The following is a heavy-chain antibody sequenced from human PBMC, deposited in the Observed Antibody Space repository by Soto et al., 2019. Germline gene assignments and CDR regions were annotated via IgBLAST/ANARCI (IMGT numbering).Heavy chain of an antibody. J-gene: IGHJ6*02. CDR3: ARQNSYGYYYYGMDV. V-gene: IGHV5-51*01. CDR2: IYPSDSDT. Sequence: TGESLKISCKGSGYSFANYWIAWVRQMPGKGLEWMGIIYPSDSDTRYSPSFQGQVTISADKSISTAFLQWSSLKASDTAIYYCARQNSYGYYYYGMDVWGQGTPVTVSS. D-gene: IGHD5-18*01. CDR1: GYSFANYW.